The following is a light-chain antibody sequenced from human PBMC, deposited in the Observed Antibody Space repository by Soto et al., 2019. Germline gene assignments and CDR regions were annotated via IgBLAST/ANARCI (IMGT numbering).Light chain of an antibody. J-gene: IGLJ2*01. Sequence: QSALTQPASVSGSPGQSITISCTGTSSDVGSYNLVSWYQQHLGKAPKLMIYEVSKRPSGVSNRFSGSKSGNTASLTISGLQAEDEADYYCCSYAGSPHVVFGGGTQLTVL. CDR3: CSYAGSPHVV. CDR1: SSDVGSYNL. V-gene: IGLV2-23*02. CDR2: EVS.